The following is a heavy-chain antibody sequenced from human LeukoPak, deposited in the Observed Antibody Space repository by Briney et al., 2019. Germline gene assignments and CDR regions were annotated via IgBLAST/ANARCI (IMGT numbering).Heavy chain of an antibody. V-gene: IGHV3-23*01. CDR1: GFTFSSYA. CDR3: AKKGGIVVVPAAPYYFDY. J-gene: IGHJ4*02. D-gene: IGHD2-2*01. CDR2: ISGSGGST. Sequence: AGGSLRLSCAASGFTFSSYAMSWVRQAPGKGLEWVSAISGSGGSTYYADSVKGRFTISRDNSKNTLYLQMNSLRAEDTAVYYCAKKGGIVVVPAAPYYFDYWGQGTLVTVSS.